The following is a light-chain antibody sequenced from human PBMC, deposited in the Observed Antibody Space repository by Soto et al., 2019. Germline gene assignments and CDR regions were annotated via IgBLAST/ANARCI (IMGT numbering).Light chain of an antibody. CDR2: DVS. J-gene: IGLJ1*01. V-gene: IGLV2-14*01. CDR3: SSYTSSSTLVV. CDR1: SSDVGGYNY. Sequence: QSALTQPASVSGSPGQSSTISCTGTSSDVGGYNYVSWCQQHPGKAPKLMIYDVSNRPSGVSNRFSGSKSGNTASLTISGLQAEDEAEYYCSSYTSSSTLVVFGTGTKLTVL.